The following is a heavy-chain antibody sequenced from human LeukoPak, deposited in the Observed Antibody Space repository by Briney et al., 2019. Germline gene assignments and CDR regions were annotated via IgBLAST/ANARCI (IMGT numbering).Heavy chain of an antibody. CDR2: ITTSDGNT. CDR3: AKDGGLWVSAHWGDS. D-gene: IGHD7-27*01. Sequence: GGSLRLSCAASGFTFSSYTMSWVRQAPGKGLEWVSTITTSDGNTYYADSVKGRFTVSRDNSKNTLFLQMNSLRAEDTVVYYCAKDGGLWVSAHWGDSWGRGTLVTVSS. J-gene: IGHJ4*02. V-gene: IGHV3-23*01. CDR1: GFTFSSYT.